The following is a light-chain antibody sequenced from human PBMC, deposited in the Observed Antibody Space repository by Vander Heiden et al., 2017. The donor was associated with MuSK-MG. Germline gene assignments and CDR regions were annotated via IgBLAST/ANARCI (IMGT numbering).Light chain of an antibody. CDR1: QSICSY. V-gene: IGKV1-39*01. J-gene: IGKJ4*01. CDR3: QQSYSTPLT. CDR2: AGS. Sequence: DIQMTQSPSSLSASAGERASITCRASQSICSYLDWYQQKPGKAPKLLIYAGSSLESGVPSRFSGSGSGTDFTLTISSLQPEDFATYYCQQSYSTPLTFGGGTKVEIK.